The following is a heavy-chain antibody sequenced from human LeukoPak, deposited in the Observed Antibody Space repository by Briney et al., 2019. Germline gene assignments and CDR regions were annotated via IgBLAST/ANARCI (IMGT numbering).Heavy chain of an antibody. J-gene: IGHJ4*02. CDR3: TTYSRGASDY. CDR1: GFTFSNAW. CDR2: VKSKTDGGTI. V-gene: IGHV3-15*01. D-gene: IGHD1-26*01. Sequence: GGSLRLSCAASGFTFSNAWMTWVRQTPGKGLEWVARVKSKTDGGTIDYAAPVKGRFTISRDDSENTLYLQMNRLSTEDTALYYCTTYSRGASDYWGQGTLVTVSS.